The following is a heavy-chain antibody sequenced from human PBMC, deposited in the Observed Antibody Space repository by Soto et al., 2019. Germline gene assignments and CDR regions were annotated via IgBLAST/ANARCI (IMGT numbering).Heavy chain of an antibody. D-gene: IGHD4-17*01. CDR2: IYWDDDK. CDR1: GFSRSAHGVG. J-gene: IGHJ4*02. Sequence: QITLKESGPTLVKPTQTLTLTCTCSGFSRSAHGVGVGWIRQPPGKALEWIALIYWDDDKRYSPSLKSRLTITKDTSKNQVVLTRTNMVPVDTAAYFWAHSDYGDYFDYWGQGTLVTGSS. V-gene: IGHV2-5*02. CDR3: AHSDYGDYFDY.